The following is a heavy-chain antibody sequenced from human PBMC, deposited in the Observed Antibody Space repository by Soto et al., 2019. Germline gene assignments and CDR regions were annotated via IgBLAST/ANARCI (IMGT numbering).Heavy chain of an antibody. CDR3: ARDPCSGGSCYSGGSY. Sequence: GGSLRLSCAASGFTFSSYSMNWVRQAPGKGLEWVSYISSSSSTIYYADSVKGRFTISRDNAKNSLYLQMNSLRDEDTAVYYCARDPCSGGSCYSGGSYWGQGTLVTVSS. D-gene: IGHD2-15*01. V-gene: IGHV3-48*02. J-gene: IGHJ4*02. CDR1: GFTFSSYS. CDR2: ISSSSSTI.